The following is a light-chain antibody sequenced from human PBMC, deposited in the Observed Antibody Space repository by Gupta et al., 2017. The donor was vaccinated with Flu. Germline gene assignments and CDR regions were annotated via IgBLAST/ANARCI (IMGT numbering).Light chain of an antibody. CDR1: QGISSY. Sequence: DIQLTQSPSFLSASVGDRVAITCRASQGISSYLAWYQQKSGKAPKLLISVASTLQSGVPSRFSGSESGTELTLTISSLQPEDFATYYCQQLNSYPLTFGGGTKVEIK. V-gene: IGKV1-9*01. CDR2: VAS. J-gene: IGKJ4*01. CDR3: QQLNSYPLT.